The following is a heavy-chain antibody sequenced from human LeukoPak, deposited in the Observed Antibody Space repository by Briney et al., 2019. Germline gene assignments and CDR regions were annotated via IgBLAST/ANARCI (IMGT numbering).Heavy chain of an antibody. CDR3: AKVAYDSSGLLSP. CDR1: GFTFSSYG. D-gene: IGHD3-22*01. CDR2: ISYDGSNK. V-gene: IGHV3-30*18. Sequence: PGGSLRLSCAASGFTFSSYGMHWVRQAPGKGLEWVAVISYDGSNKYYADSVKGRFTISRDNSKNTLYLQVNSLRAEDTAVYYCAKVAYDSSGLLSPWGQGTLVTVSS. J-gene: IGHJ5*02.